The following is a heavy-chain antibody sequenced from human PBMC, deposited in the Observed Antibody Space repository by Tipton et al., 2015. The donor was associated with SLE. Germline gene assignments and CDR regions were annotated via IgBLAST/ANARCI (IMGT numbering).Heavy chain of an antibody. V-gene: IGHV4-59*11. CDR3: ARPGRNWNAPDALGI. CDR1: GGSISSHY. J-gene: IGHJ6*02. Sequence: TLSLTCTVSGGSISSHYWSWIRQPPGKGLEWIGYIYYSGSTNYNPSLKSRVTISVDTSKNQFSLKLSSVTAADTAVYYCARPGRNWNAPDALGIWGQGTTVTVSS. D-gene: IGHD1-1*01. CDR2: IYYSGST.